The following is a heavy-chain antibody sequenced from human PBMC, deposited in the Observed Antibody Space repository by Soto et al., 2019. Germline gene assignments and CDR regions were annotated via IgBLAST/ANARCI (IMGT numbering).Heavy chain of an antibody. Sequence: QVQLVQSGAEVKKPGSSVKVSCKASGGTFSRDAISWVRQAPGQGLAWMGGIIPMFGKAKYVQKFQGRLTITADESTNTAYMELRSLRSDDTAVYYCARGVVVVAASQLGWFDPWGQGTLVTVSS. CDR3: ARGVVVVAASQLGWFDP. CDR1: GGTFSRDA. CDR2: IIPMFGKA. D-gene: IGHD2-15*01. V-gene: IGHV1-69*01. J-gene: IGHJ5*02.